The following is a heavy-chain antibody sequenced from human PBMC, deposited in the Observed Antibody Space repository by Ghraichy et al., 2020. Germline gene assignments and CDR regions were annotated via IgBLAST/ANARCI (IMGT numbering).Heavy chain of an antibody. CDR1: GGSFSGYY. CDR2: INHSGST. CDR3: ARLRRSLYDILTGYYKLSGMDV. J-gene: IGHJ6*02. V-gene: IGHV4-34*01. D-gene: IGHD3-9*01. Sequence: SETLSLTCAVYGGSFSGYYWSWIRQPPGKGLEWIGEINHSGSTNYNPSLKSRVTISVDTSKNQFSLKLSSVTAADTAVYYCARLRRSLYDILTGYYKLSGMDVWGQGTTVTVSS.